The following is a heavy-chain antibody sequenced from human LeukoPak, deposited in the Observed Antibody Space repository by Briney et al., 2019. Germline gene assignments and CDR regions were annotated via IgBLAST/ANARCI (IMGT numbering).Heavy chain of an antibody. D-gene: IGHD3-10*01. CDR1: GGSSSGYY. CDR3: ARGRGLRNYYYYGMDV. CDR2: INHGGST. J-gene: IGHJ6*02. V-gene: IGHV4-34*01. Sequence: SQTLSLTCAVYGGSSSGYYWSWIRQPPRKGLEWIGEINHGGSTNYNPSLKSRVTISVDTSNNQFSLRLSSVTAADTAVYYCARGRGLRNYYYYGMDVWGQGTTVTVSS.